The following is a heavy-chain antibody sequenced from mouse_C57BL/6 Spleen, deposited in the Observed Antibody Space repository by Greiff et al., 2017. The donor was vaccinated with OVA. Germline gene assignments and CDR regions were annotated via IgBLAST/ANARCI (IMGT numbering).Heavy chain of an antibody. CDR3: AFYDGYYVWFAY. V-gene: IGHV1-22*01. CDR1: GYTFTGYN. CDR2: INPNNGGT. D-gene: IGHD2-3*01. J-gene: IGHJ3*01. Sequence: VQLQQSGPELVKPGASVKMSCKASGYTFTGYNMHWVKQSHGKSLEWIGYINPNNGGTSYNQKFKGKATLTVNKSSSTAYMELRSLTSEDSAVYYCAFYDGYYVWFAYWGQGTLVTVSA.